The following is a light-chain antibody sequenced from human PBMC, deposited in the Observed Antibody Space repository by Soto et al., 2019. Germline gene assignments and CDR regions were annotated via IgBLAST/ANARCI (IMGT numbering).Light chain of an antibody. CDR1: QSLDNC. Sequence: IPMTQSRSTLCALIGDSVSLTCRASQSLDNCLAWYQQKPGKAPKLLIYKASSLESGVPSRFSGSGSGTEFTLTISSLQPDDFATYYCQHYNSYSETFGQGTKVEI. V-gene: IGKV1-5*03. J-gene: IGKJ1*01. CDR2: KAS. CDR3: QHYNSYSET.